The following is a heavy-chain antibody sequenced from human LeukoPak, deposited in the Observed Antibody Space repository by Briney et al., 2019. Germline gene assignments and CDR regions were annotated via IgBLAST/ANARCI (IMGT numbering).Heavy chain of an antibody. CDR3: ARVAIVGAIELDY. J-gene: IGHJ4*02. V-gene: IGHV4-39*01. Sequence: SETLSLTCTVSGGSISSSSYYWGWIRQPPGKGLEWIGSIYYSGSTYYNPSLKSRVTISVDTSKNQFSLKLSSVTAADTAVYYCARVAIVGAIELDYWGQGTLVTVSS. D-gene: IGHD1-26*01. CDR2: IYYSGST. CDR1: GGSISSSSYY.